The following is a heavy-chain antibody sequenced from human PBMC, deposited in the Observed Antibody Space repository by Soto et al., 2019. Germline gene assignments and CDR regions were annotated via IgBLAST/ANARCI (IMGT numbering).Heavy chain of an antibody. Sequence: EEQLVESGGDLVQPGGSLRLSCAASGFTVSNNYMSCVRQAPGKGLEWVSLIYSGGSTYYADSVKGRFTISRDSSKNTLYLQMNSLRAEDTAMYYGAAYSHKGYWGQGTLVTVSS. CDR3: AAYSHKGY. J-gene: IGHJ4*02. CDR2: IYSGGST. CDR1: GFTVSNNY. V-gene: IGHV3-66*01. D-gene: IGHD3-16*01.